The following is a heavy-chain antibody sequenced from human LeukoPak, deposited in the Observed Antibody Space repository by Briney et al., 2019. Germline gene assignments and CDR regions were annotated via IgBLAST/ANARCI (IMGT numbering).Heavy chain of an antibody. CDR1: GFTFDNYR. D-gene: IGHD1-1*01. V-gene: IGHV3-23*01. Sequence: GGSLRLSCAASGFTFDNYRMSWVRQAPARGPEWVSSMKGGGETFYADSVKGRFTLSRDDSRNTVYLQLNNLRVEDTAIYYCAKANWVSNADAVWWGQGTQVTVSS. J-gene: IGHJ4*02. CDR3: AKANWVSNADAVW. CDR2: MKGGGET.